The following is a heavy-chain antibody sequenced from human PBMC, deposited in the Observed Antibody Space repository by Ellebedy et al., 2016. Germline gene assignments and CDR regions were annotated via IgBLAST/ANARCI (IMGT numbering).Heavy chain of an antibody. CDR1: GFSFSSFG. J-gene: IGHJ4*02. CDR2: LNSNGGST. V-gene: IGHV3-64*01. Sequence: GESLKISXAGSGFSFSSFGLHWVRQPPGKGLEYVSGLNSNGGSTYYANSVKGRFTISRDNSKNTVYLQMGSLRAEDMAVYYCASAIDYWGQGTLVTVSS. CDR3: ASAIDY.